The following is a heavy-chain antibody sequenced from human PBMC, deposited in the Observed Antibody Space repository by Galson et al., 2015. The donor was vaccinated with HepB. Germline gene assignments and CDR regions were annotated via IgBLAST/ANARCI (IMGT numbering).Heavy chain of an antibody. CDR2: IGSVGDS. D-gene: IGHD4-17*01. CDR3: ARGRRSRGFDY. J-gene: IGHJ4*02. Sequence: SLRLSCATSGFSFNNYDMHWVRQFPGKGVQWVAGIGSVGDSYYVDSVKGRFTVSREVDQNSLYLQMDSLRPGDTAVYFCARGRRSRGFDYWGQGTLVTVSS. CDR1: GFSFNNYD. V-gene: IGHV3-13*04.